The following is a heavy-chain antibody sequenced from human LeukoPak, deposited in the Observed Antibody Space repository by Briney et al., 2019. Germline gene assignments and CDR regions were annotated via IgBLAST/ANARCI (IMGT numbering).Heavy chain of an antibody. CDR1: GGSISSSNYY. V-gene: IGHV4-39*07. Sequence: SETLSLTCHVSGGSISSSNYYWGWIRQPPGKGLEWIGNVYYSGSASFNPSLKGRVTISVDTSKNQFSLKLSSVTAADTAVYYCARAMRITIFKGGFDPWGQGALVTVSS. CDR3: ARAMRITIFKGGFDP. J-gene: IGHJ5*02. CDR2: VYYSGSA. D-gene: IGHD3-3*01.